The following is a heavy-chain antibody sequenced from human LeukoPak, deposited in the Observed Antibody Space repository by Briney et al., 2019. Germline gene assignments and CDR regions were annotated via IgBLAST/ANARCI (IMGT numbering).Heavy chain of an antibody. Sequence: GGSLRLSCAASGFTFSSYSMNWVRQAPGKGLEWVSSISSSSSYIYYADSVKGRFTISRDNAKNSLYLRMNSLRAEDTAVYYCARELEGSSSWYSYWGQGTLVTVSS. CDR1: GFTFSSYS. V-gene: IGHV3-21*01. J-gene: IGHJ4*02. D-gene: IGHD6-13*01. CDR2: ISSSSSYI. CDR3: ARELEGSSSWYSY.